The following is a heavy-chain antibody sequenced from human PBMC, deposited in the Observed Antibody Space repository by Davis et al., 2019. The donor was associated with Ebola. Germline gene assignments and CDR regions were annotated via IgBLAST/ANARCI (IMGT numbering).Heavy chain of an antibody. J-gene: IGHJ6*02. D-gene: IGHD4-11*01. V-gene: IGHV3-9*03. CDR2: ISWNSGSI. Sequence: SLKISCAASGFTFDDYAMHWVRQAPGKGLEWVSGISWNSGSIGYADSVKGRFTISRDNAKNPLYLQMNSLRAEDMALYYCAKSDSSFWYYGMDVWGQGTTVTVSS. CDR3: AKSDSSFWYYGMDV. CDR1: GFTFDDYA.